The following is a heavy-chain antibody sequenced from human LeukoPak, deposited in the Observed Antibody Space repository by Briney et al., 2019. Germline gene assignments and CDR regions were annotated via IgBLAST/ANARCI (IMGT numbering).Heavy chain of an antibody. CDR3: ARIGYSSSSFDY. D-gene: IGHD6-6*01. V-gene: IGHV3-7*01. CDR1: GFIFSHYW. CDR2: IKEDGSVK. Sequence: GGSLRLSCEGSGFIFSHYWMSWVRQAPGKGLEWVANIKEDGSVKYYVDTVKGRFTISRDNAKNSVHLQMNSLRAEDTAVYYCARIGYSSSSFDYWGQGTLVTVSS. J-gene: IGHJ4*02.